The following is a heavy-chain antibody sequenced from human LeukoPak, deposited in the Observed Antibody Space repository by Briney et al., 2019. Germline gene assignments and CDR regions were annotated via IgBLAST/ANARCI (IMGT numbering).Heavy chain of an antibody. CDR2: INPNSGGT. Sequence: GASVKASCKASGYTFTGNYMHWVRQAPGQGLEWMGWINPNSGGTNYAQKFQGRVTMTRDTSISTAYMELSRLRSDDTAVYYCARDKNWFDPWGQGTLVTVSS. J-gene: IGHJ5*02. CDR1: GYTFTGNY. CDR3: ARDKNWFDP. V-gene: IGHV1-2*02.